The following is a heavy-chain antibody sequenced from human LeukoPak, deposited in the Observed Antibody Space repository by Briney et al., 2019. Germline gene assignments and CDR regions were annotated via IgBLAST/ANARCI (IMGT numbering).Heavy chain of an antibody. CDR2: ISANGHNT. J-gene: IGHJ4*01. V-gene: IGHV3-23*01. CDR1: GFTFNKYA. Sequence: PGGSLRLSSAASGFTFNKYAMTWVRQAPGKGLEWVSVISANGHNTYYVDSVKGRFTISRDNFKNMMYLQMDSLRVEDTAVYYCTLRTDYWGQGILVSVSS. CDR3: TLRTDY.